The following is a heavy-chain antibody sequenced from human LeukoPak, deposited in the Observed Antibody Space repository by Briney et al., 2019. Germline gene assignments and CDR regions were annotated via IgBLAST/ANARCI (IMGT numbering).Heavy chain of an antibody. CDR1: GGSFSGYY. J-gene: IGHJ6*04. D-gene: IGHD2-15*01. V-gene: IGHV4-34*01. CDR2: INHSGST. Sequence: PSETLSLTCAVYGGSFSGYYWSWIRQPPGKGLEWIGEINHSGSTNYNPSLKSRVTISVDTSKNQFSLKLSSVTAADTAVYYCARHRAPRYCSGGSCYLPDVWGKGTTVTIPS. CDR3: ARHRAPRYCSGGSCYLPDV.